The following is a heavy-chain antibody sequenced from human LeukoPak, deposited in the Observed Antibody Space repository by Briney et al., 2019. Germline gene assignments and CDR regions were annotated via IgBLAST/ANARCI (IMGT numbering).Heavy chain of an antibody. CDR1: GFTFSSYW. CDR3: ARTITATGPVGY. Sequence: PGGSLRLSCAASGFTFSSYWMHWVRQAPGKGLVWVSRINSDGSSTSYADSVKGRFTISRDNAKNTLYLQMNSLRAEDTAVYYCARTITATGPVGYWGQGTLVTVSS. D-gene: IGHD6-13*01. CDR2: INSDGSST. V-gene: IGHV3-74*01. J-gene: IGHJ4*02.